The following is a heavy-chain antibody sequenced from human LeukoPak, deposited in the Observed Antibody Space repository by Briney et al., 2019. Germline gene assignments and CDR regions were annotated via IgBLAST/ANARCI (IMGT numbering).Heavy chain of an antibody. Sequence: GGSLRLSCAASGFTFSNYWMSWVRQAPGKGLGWVANIKRDGRDKNSVDSVKGRFTISRDNAKNSMFLQMNSLRVEDTAVYYCARESRITGTTTSGFDIWGQGTMVTVSS. CDR3: ARESRITGTTTSGFDI. V-gene: IGHV3-7*01. CDR2: IKRDGRDK. J-gene: IGHJ3*02. D-gene: IGHD1-20*01. CDR1: GFTFSNYW.